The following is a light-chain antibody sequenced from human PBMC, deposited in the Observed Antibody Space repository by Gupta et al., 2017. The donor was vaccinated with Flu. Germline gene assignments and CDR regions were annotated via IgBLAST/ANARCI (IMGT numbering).Light chain of an antibody. CDR2: EVS. V-gene: IGLV2-18*02. CDR3: SSYTSTSTYV. Sequence: QSALTQPPSVSASPGQSVTISCTGTSGDVGSYNRVSWYQQPPGTAPKLMIYEVSNRPSGVPDRFSGSKSGNTASLTISGLQAEDEADYYCSSYTSTSTYVFGTGTKVTVL. J-gene: IGLJ1*01. CDR1: SGDVGSYNR.